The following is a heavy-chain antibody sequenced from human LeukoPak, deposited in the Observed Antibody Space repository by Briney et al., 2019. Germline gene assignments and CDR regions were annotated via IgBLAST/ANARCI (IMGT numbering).Heavy chain of an antibody. D-gene: IGHD3-16*01. CDR3: ARGRGGAAAY. Sequence: GGSLRLSCAASGFTFSDYYMSWIRQAPGKGLEWVSYISTSSSSTNYADPVKGRFTISRDNAKNSLFLQMNSLRAEDTAVYYCARGRGGAAAYWGQGTLVTVSS. CDR2: ISTSSSST. J-gene: IGHJ4*02. V-gene: IGHV3-11*05. CDR1: GFTFSDYY.